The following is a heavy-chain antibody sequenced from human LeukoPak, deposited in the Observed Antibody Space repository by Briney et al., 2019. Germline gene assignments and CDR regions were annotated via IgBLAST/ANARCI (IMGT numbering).Heavy chain of an antibody. CDR2: IWYDGSNK. J-gene: IGHJ4*02. D-gene: IGHD4-17*01. V-gene: IGHV3-33*01. CDR1: GFTFSSYG. Sequence: RAGGSLRLSCAASGFTFSSYGMHWVRQAPGKGLEWVAVIWYDGSNKYYADSVKGRFTISRDNSKNTLYLQMNSLRAEDTAVYYCARDGTPITTTVTIHPAYWGQGTLVTVSS. CDR3: ARDGTPITTTVTIHPAY.